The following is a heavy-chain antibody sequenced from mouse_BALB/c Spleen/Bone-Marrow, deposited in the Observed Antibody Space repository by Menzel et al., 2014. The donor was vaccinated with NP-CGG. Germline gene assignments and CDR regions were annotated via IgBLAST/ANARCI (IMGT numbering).Heavy chain of an antibody. Sequence: EVKLMESGGGLVQPKGSLKLSCAASGFTFNTYAMNWVRQAPGKGLEWVARIRSKSNNYATYYADSVKDRFTISRDDSQSMLYLQMNNLKTEDIAMYYCVRHDGDGGFAYWGQGTLVTVSA. CDR2: IRSKSNNYAT. CDR3: VRHDGDGGFAY. V-gene: IGHV10-1*02. D-gene: IGHD3-3*01. J-gene: IGHJ3*01. CDR1: GFTFNTYA.